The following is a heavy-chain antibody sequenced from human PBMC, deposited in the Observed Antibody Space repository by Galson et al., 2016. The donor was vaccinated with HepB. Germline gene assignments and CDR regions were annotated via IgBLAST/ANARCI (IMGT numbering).Heavy chain of an antibody. CDR2: INPYSGGT. J-gene: IGHJ4*02. CDR1: GYTFTDYY. Sequence: SVKVSCKASGYTFTDYYIHWVRQAPGHGLEWMGWINPYSGGTNYAQKFQDWVTVTRDTSISTVYMDLSRLTSDDTAVYYCARDPSYNPYFDYWGQGTLVTVSS. D-gene: IGHD5-24*01. CDR3: ARDPSYNPYFDY. V-gene: IGHV1-2*04.